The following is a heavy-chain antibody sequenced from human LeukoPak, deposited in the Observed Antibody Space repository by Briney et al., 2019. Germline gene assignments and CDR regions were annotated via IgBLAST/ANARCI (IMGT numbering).Heavy chain of an antibody. CDR3: ARAELLWFGEPPRPPDY. D-gene: IGHD3-10*01. CDR2: INHSGST. V-gene: IGHV4-34*01. J-gene: IGHJ4*02. CDR1: GGPFRGYH. Sequence: SETLSLTCAVYGGPFRGYHWSWIRRPPGKVLELIGEINHSGSTNYNPSLKSRVTISVDTSKNQFSLKLSSVTAADTAVYYCARAELLWFGEPPRPPDYWGQGTLVTVSS.